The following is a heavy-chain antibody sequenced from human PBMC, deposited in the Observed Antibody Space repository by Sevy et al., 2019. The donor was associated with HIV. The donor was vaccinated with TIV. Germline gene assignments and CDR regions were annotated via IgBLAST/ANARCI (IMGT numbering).Heavy chain of an antibody. CDR2: INSDGSTT. CDR1: GFSFSRYF. V-gene: IGHV3-74*01. CDR3: ARDTLGYVGNPNLGLDL. J-gene: IGHJ5*02. D-gene: IGHD5-12*01. Sequence: GGSLRLSCAASGFSFSRYFMHWVRQAPGEGLVWVSRINSDGSTTDYADSVEGRFIVSRDNAKKTLYLEMHSLRVEDTATYYCARDTLGYVGNPNLGLDLWGQRTLVTVSS.